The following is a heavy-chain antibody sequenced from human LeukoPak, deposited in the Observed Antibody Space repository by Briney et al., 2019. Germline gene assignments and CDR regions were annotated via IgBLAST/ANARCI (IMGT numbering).Heavy chain of an antibody. J-gene: IGHJ6*02. D-gene: IGHD3-10*01. CDR2: LRRKVYGGTT. Sequence: PGRSLRLSCTFSEFALGDYAMNWVRQAPGKRLEWVGFLRRKVYGGTTEYAASVKGRFTLSRDDSKSVAYLQMSSLKTEDTGVYYCTRVNYFDSGSSFYNYYGMDVWGQGTTVTVSS. V-gene: IGHV3-49*04. CDR1: EFALGDYA. CDR3: TRVNYFDSGSSFYNYYGMDV.